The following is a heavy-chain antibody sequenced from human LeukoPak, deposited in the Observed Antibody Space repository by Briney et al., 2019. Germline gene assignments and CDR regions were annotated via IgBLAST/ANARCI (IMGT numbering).Heavy chain of an antibody. J-gene: IGHJ4*02. CDR2: ISYDGSNE. Sequence: GGSLRLSCAASGFTFSNYAMHWVRQAPGKGLEWVAVISYDGSNEYYADSVKGRFTISSDTSKNTLSLQMNSLRADDTAVYYCARGNEQWVPHYWGQGTRVTVSS. CDR3: ARGNEQWVPHY. D-gene: IGHD1-1*01. CDR1: GFTFSNYA. V-gene: IGHV3-30-3*01.